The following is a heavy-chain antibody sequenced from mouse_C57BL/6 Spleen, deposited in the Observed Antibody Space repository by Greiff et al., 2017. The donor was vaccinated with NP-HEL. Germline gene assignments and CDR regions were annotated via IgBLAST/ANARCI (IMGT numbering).Heavy chain of an antibody. CDR2: INPYNGDT. CDR3: ARSPAVYYFDY. Sequence: VHVKQSGPELVKPGDSVKISCKASGYSFTGYFMNWVMQSHGKSLEWIGRINPYNGDTFYNQKFKGKATLTVDKSSSTAHMELRSLTSEDSAVYYCARSPAVYYFDYWGQGTTLTVSS. V-gene: IGHV1-20*01. CDR1: GYSFTGYF. J-gene: IGHJ2*01.